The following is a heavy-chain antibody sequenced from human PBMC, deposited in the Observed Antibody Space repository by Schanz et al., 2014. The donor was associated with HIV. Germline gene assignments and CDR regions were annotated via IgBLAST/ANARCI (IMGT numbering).Heavy chain of an antibody. CDR3: TRLHYYYDRSGFSFDC. J-gene: IGHJ4*02. V-gene: IGHV1-2*02. CDR1: GYIFTDYH. D-gene: IGHD3-22*01. Sequence: QVQLVQSGAEVKRPGASVKVSCRASGYIFTDYHMLWVRQAPGQGLEWMGWINPNSGGTTLAQKFEVRVPMTIARSITTASMELSRLNSDDTAMYFCTRLHYYYDRSGFSFDCWGQGTLVTVSS. CDR2: INPNSGGT.